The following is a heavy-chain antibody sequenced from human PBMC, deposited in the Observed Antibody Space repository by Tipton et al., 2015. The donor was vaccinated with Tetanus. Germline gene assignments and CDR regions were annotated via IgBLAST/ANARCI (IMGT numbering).Heavy chain of an antibody. J-gene: IGHJ3*02. Sequence: LRLSCAASGFTFSSYAMSWVRQHPGKGLEWIGYIYYSGSTYYNPSLKSRVTISVDTSKNQFSLKLSSVTAADTAVYYCARDPSYYDSSGYYVKGAFDIWGQGTMVTVSS. CDR3: ARDPSYYDSSGYYVKGAFDI. CDR1: GFTFSSYA. CDR2: IYYSGST. D-gene: IGHD3-22*01. V-gene: IGHV4-31*02.